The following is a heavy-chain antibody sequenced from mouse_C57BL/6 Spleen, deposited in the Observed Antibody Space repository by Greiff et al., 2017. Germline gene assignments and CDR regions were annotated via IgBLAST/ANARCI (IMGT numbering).Heavy chain of an antibody. D-gene: IGHD1-1*01. V-gene: IGHV1-55*01. CDR1: GYTFTSYW. CDR3: ARSSHYCGSGYGYFDV. CDR2: IYPGSGST. Sequence: QVQLQQPGAELVKPGASVKMSCKASGYTFTSYWITWVKQRPGQGLEWIGDIYPGSGSTNYNEKFKSKATLTVDTSSSTAYMQLSSLTSEDSAVYYCARSSHYCGSGYGYFDVWGTGTTVTVAS. J-gene: IGHJ1*03.